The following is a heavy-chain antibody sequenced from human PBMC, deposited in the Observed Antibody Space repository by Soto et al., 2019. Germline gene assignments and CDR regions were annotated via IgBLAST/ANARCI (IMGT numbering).Heavy chain of an antibody. CDR3: AKDLAVVPAAIGYYGMDV. J-gene: IGHJ6*02. V-gene: IGHV3-30*18. D-gene: IGHD2-2*01. CDR1: GFTFSSYG. Sequence: GGSLRLSCAASGFTFSSYGMHWVRQAPGKGLEWVAVISYDGSNKYYADSVKGRFTISRDNSKNTLYLQMNSLRAEDTAVYYCAKDLAVVPAAIGYYGMDVWGQGTTVTVSS. CDR2: ISYDGSNK.